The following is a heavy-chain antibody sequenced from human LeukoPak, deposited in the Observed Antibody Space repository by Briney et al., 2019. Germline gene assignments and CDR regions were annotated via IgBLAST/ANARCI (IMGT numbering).Heavy chain of an antibody. D-gene: IGHD5-18*01. CDR2: ISAYNGDT. CDR3: ARMKDGYLGRLDY. J-gene: IGHJ4*02. V-gene: IGHV1-18*01. CDR1: GYTLITYG. Sequence: ASVKVSCKASGYTLITYGINWVRQAPGQGLEWMGWISAYNGDTSYTQKLQGRVTMTTDTSTNTAYMELRSLRSDDTAMYYCARMKDGYLGRLDYWGQGTLVSVSS.